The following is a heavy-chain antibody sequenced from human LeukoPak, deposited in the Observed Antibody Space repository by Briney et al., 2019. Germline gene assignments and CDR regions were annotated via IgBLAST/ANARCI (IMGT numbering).Heavy chain of an antibody. CDR1: GFTFSSYS. D-gene: IGHD6-13*01. Sequence: GGSLRLSCAASGFTFSSYSMNWVRQAPGKGLEWVSSISSSSSYIYYADSVKGRFTISRDNSKNTLYLQMNSLRAEDTAVYYCAKEYSSSWHYFDYWGQGTLVTVSS. V-gene: IGHV3-21*01. CDR2: ISSSSSYI. CDR3: AKEYSSSWHYFDY. J-gene: IGHJ4*02.